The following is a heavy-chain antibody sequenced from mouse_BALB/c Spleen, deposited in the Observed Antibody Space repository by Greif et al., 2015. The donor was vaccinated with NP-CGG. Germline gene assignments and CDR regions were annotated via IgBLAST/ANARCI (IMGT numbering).Heavy chain of an antibody. J-gene: IGHJ1*01. CDR3: ARFITTVVDWYFDV. D-gene: IGHD1-1*01. CDR1: GYTFTSYV. Sequence: VQLQQPGPELVKPGASVKMSCKASGYTFTSYVMHWVKQKPGRGLEWIGYINPYNDGTKYNEKFKGKATLTSDKSSSTAYMELSSLTSEDSAVYYCARFITTVVDWYFDVWGAGTTVTVSS. CDR2: INPYNDGT. V-gene: IGHV1-14*01.